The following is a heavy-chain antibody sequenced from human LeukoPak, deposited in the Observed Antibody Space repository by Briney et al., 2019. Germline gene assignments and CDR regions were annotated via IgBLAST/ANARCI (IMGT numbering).Heavy chain of an antibody. D-gene: IGHD2-2*01. CDR2: IKQDGSEK. Sequence: GGSLRLSCAASGFTFSSYWMSWVRQAPGKGLEWVANIKQDGSEKYYVDSVEGRFTISRDNAKNSLYLQMNSLRAEDTAVYYCASEDCSSTSCYYYYMDVWGKGTTVTVSS. J-gene: IGHJ6*03. V-gene: IGHV3-7*01. CDR3: ASEDCSSTSCYYYYMDV. CDR1: GFTFSSYW.